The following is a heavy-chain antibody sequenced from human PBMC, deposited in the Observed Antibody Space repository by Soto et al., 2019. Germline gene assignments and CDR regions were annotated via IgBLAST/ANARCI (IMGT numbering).Heavy chain of an antibody. J-gene: IGHJ4*02. V-gene: IGHV3-74*01. CDR3: AKDSWYFDF. CDR1: GFIFTNFW. D-gene: IGHD6-13*01. Sequence: GGSLRLSCEASGFIFTNFWMHWVRQVPGKGLVWVSRIDTSGSSTSYADSVKGRFTISRDNAKNTVSLQMNRLRAEDTGVYYCAKDSWYFDFWSQGSLGTVSS. CDR2: IDTSGSST.